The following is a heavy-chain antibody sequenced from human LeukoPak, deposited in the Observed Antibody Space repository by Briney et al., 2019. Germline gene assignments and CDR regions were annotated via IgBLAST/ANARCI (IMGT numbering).Heavy chain of an antibody. V-gene: IGHV1-2*02. Sequence: GASVTVSCTASGYTFTGYYMHWVRQAPGQGLEWMGWINPNSGGTNYAQKFQGRVTMTRDTSISTAYMELSRLRSDDTAVYYCATSGVVVPAAYFDYWGQGTLVTVSS. D-gene: IGHD2-2*01. CDR1: GYTFTGYY. CDR2: INPNSGGT. J-gene: IGHJ4*02. CDR3: ATSGVVVPAAYFDY.